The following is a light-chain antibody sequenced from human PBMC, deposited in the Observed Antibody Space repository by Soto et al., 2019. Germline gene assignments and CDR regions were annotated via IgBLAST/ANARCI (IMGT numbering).Light chain of an antibody. J-gene: IGLJ3*02. Sequence: QSVLTQPPSASGTPGQRVIISCSGSSANIGSNTGNWYQQLPGTAPKLLIYRNDQRPPGVPDRFSGSRSATSASLAISGLQSEDEADYYCGAWIDSLNVWVFGGGTQLTVL. CDR3: GAWIDSLNVWV. CDR2: RND. CDR1: SANIGSNT. V-gene: IGLV1-44*01.